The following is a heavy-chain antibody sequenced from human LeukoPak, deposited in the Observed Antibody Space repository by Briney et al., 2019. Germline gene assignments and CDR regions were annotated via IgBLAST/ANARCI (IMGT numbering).Heavy chain of an antibody. CDR2: ISTYNDNI. V-gene: IGHV1-18*01. CDR1: GYTFTNYG. J-gene: IGHJ3*02. Sequence: GASVKVSCKASGYTFTNYGISWVRQAPGQGLEWMGWISTYNDNINFAQKFQGRVTMTTDTSTSTAYMELSSLRSEDTAVYYCARKDADAFDIWGQGTMVTVSS. CDR3: ARKDADAFDI.